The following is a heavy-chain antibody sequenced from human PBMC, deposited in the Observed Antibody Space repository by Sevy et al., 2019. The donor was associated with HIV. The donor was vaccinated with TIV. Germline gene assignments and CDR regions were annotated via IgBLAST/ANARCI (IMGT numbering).Heavy chain of an antibody. J-gene: IGHJ4*02. Sequence: APVKVSCTSSGYTFTDHYLHWVRQAPGQGLEWMGWINPESGDTKYREKFQARVTMTRDTSISTAYMDLNTLRSDDTAVYFCARVQRGGVPDYWGQGTLVTVSS. CDR3: ARVQRGGVPDY. D-gene: IGHD3-10*01. V-gene: IGHV1-2*02. CDR2: INPESGDT. CDR1: GYTFTDHY.